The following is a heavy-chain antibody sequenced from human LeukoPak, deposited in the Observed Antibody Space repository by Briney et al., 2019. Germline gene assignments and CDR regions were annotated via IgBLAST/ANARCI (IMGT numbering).Heavy chain of an antibody. D-gene: IGHD1-26*01. Sequence: ASVKVSCKASGYTFTSNYTLWVRQAPGQGLEWMGIINPSGGSTSYAQKFQGRVTMTRDTSTSTVYMELSSLSSEDTAVYYCARGRPLYSGSYYYYGMDVWGQGTTVTVSS. J-gene: IGHJ6*02. V-gene: IGHV1-46*01. CDR1: GYTFTSNY. CDR3: ARGRPLYSGSYYYYGMDV. CDR2: INPSGGST.